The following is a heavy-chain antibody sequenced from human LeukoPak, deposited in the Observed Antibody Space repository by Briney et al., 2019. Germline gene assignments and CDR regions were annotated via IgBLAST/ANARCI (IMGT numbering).Heavy chain of an antibody. Sequence: GGSLRFSCAASGFTFSSYAMSWVRQAPGKGLEWVSAISGSGGSTYYADSVKGRFTISRDNSKNTLYLQMNSLRAEDTAVYYCAKGDIVVVPAAHDAFDIWGQGTMVTVSS. D-gene: IGHD2-2*01. CDR2: ISGSGGST. V-gene: IGHV3-23*01. CDR1: GFTFSSYA. J-gene: IGHJ3*02. CDR3: AKGDIVVVPAAHDAFDI.